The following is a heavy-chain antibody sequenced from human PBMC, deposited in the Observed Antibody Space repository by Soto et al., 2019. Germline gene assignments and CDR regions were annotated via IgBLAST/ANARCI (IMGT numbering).Heavy chain of an antibody. Sequence: QVQLQESGPGLVKPSETLSLTCTVSGGDISTYYWTWIRQPAGKGLEWIGRIYSSGSTKYNPSLKGRVTMSLDTSKNGFSLRLISVTAAGTAVYYCAIGQRFSDWFDPWGQGTLVTVSS. J-gene: IGHJ5*02. CDR3: AIGQRFSDWFDP. CDR1: GGDISTYY. D-gene: IGHD3-3*01. CDR2: IYSSGST. V-gene: IGHV4-4*07.